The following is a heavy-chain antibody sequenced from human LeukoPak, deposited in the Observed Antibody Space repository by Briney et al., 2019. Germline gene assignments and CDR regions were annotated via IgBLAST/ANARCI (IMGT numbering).Heavy chain of an antibody. CDR1: GFTFSSYG. D-gene: IGHD3-10*02. CDR3: AELGFTMIGGV. J-gene: IGHJ6*04. V-gene: IGHV3-48*04. Sequence: TGGSLRLTCAASGFTFSSYGMSWVRQAPGKGLEWVSYISSSGSTIYYADSVKGRFTISRDNAKNSLYLQMNSLRAEDTAVYYCAELGFTMIGGVWGKGTTVTISS. CDR2: ISSSGSTI.